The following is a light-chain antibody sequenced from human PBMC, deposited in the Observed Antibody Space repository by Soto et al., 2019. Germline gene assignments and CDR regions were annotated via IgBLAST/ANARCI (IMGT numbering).Light chain of an antibody. J-gene: IGLJ1*01. CDR3: SSYTNSSPFV. CDR2: DVS. V-gene: IGLV2-14*01. Sequence: QSALTQPASVSGSPGQSITISCTGTSSDVGGYNYVSWYQQHPGKAPKLMIYDVSYWPSGVSNRFSGSKSGNTASLTISGLQAEDEADYYCSSYTNSSPFVFGTVTKLTVL. CDR1: SSDVGGYNY.